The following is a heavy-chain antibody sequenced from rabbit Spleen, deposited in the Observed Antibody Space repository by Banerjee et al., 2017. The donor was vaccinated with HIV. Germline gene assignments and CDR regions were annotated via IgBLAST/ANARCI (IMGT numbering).Heavy chain of an antibody. CDR3: ARAIVPWLGLTRLDL. CDR1: GFDFTSDY. V-gene: IGHV1S47*01. CDR2: IYTAGGTT. Sequence: QEQLKETGGGLVQPGGSLTLSCKASGFDFTSDYMSWVRQAPGKGLEWIGLIYTAGGTTDYANWVNGRFTISSDNAQNTVDLKMTSLTAADTATYFCARAIVPWLGLTRLDLWGQGTLVTVS. D-gene: IGHD4-1*01. J-gene: IGHJ3*01.